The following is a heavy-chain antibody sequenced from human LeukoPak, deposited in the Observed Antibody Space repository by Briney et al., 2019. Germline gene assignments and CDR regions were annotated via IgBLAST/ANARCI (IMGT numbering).Heavy chain of an antibody. Sequence: GESLKISCKGSGYSFTSYWTGWARQMPGKGLEWMAIIFPGNSGTRYSPSFPGHVTTSDDKAISSAYLEWRGLKASDTAMYYCVRHNHYALDYWGQGTLVTVSS. CDR2: IFPGNSGT. V-gene: IGHV5-51*01. CDR1: GYSFTSYW. CDR3: VRHNHYALDY. J-gene: IGHJ4*02. D-gene: IGHD1-14*01.